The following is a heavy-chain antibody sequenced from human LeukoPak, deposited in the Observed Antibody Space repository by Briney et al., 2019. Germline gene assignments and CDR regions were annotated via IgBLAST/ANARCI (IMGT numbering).Heavy chain of an antibody. J-gene: IGHJ1*01. CDR1: GYTFTGYC. CDR2: INPNSGGT. D-gene: IGHD1-26*01. V-gene: IGHV1-2*02. CDR3: ARVENSGSLAEYFQH. Sequence: GASVKVSCKASGYTFTGYCMHWVRQAPGQGLEWMGWINPNSGGTNYAQKLQGRVTMTTDTSTSTAYMELRSLRSDDTAVYYCARVENSGSLAEYFQHWGQGTLVTVSS.